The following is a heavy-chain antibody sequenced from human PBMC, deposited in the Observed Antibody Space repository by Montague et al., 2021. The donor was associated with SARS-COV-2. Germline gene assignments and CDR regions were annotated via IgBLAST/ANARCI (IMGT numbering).Heavy chain of an antibody. J-gene: IGHJ6*02. CDR2: TYYRSKWYN. D-gene: IGHD1-1*01. V-gene: IGHV6-1*01. CDR1: GDSVSSNSAT. CDR3: TSGREGNYNVMDV. Sequence: CAISGDSVSSNSATWNWVRQSPSRGLEWLGRTYYRSKWYNDYAVXXRCRVTINPGTSKNQFSLQLNSVTPEDTAIYYCTSGREGNYNVMDVWGQGTTVTVSS.